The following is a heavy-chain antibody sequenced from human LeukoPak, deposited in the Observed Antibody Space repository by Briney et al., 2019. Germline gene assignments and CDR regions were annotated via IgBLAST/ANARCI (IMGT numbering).Heavy chain of an antibody. CDR3: ARSAALGYYYYYMDV. Sequence: GGSLRLSCAASGFTFSDYYMSWIRQAPGKGLEWVSYISSSGSTIYYADSVKGRFTISRDNAKNSLYLQMNSLRAEDTSVYYSARSAALGYYYYYMDVWGKGSTVTVSS. CDR2: ISSSGSTI. V-gene: IGHV3-11*04. J-gene: IGHJ6*03. CDR1: GFTFSDYY. D-gene: IGHD2-2*01.